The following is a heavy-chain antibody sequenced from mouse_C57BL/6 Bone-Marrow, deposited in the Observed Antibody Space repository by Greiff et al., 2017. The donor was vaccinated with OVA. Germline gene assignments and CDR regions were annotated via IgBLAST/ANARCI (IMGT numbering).Heavy chain of an antibody. V-gene: IGHV1-81*01. J-gene: IGHJ1*03. D-gene: IGHD2-4*01. CDR1: GYTFTSYG. Sequence: VQLQQSGAELARPGASVKLSCKASGYTFTSYGISWVKQRTGQGLEWIGEIYPRSGNTYYNEKFKGKATLTADKSSSTAYMELHSRTSEDAAVYFYASGGGYDYSWYFDVWGTGTTVTVSS. CDR3: ASGGGYDYSWYFDV. CDR2: IYPRSGNT.